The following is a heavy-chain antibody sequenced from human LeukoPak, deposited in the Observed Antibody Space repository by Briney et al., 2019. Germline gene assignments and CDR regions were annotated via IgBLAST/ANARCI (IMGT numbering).Heavy chain of an antibody. V-gene: IGHV6-1*01. Sequence: RSQTLSLTCAISGDSVSSNSAAWNWIRQSPSRVLEWLGRTYYRSKWYNDYAVSVKGRITINPDTSKNQFSLQLNSVTPEDTAVYYCARDIGFCTNGVCYANKGWFDPWGQGTLVTVSS. CDR1: GDSVSSNSAA. D-gene: IGHD2-8*01. CDR3: ARDIGFCTNGVCYANKGWFDP. J-gene: IGHJ5*02. CDR2: TYYRSKWYN.